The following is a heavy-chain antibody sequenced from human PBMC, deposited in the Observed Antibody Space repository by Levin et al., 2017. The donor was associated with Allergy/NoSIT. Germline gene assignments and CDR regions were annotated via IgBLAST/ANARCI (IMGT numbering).Heavy chain of an antibody. Sequence: TSETLSLTCAVYGGSFSGYYWSWIRQPPGKGLEWIGEINHSGSTNYNPSLKSRVTISVDTSKNQFSLKLSSVTAADTAVYYCARVPGRGGGYWGQGTLVTVSS. J-gene: IGHJ4*02. CDR3: ARVPGRGGGY. V-gene: IGHV4-34*01. CDR1: GGSFSGYY. D-gene: IGHD1-14*01. CDR2: INHSGST.